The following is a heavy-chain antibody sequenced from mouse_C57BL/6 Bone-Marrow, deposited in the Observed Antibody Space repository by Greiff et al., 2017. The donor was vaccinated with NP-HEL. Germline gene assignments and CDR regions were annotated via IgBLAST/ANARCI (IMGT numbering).Heavy chain of an antibody. CDR2: ISDGGSYT. D-gene: IGHD2-10*01. CDR1: GFTFSSYA. V-gene: IGHV5-4*01. J-gene: IGHJ3*01. CDR3: ARESYPY. Sequence: EVKLVESGGGLVKPGGSLKLSCAASGFTFSSYAMSWVRQTPEKRLEWVATISDGGSYTYSPDNVKGRFTISRDNAKNNLYLQMSHLKSEDTAMYYCARESYPYWGQGTLVTVSA.